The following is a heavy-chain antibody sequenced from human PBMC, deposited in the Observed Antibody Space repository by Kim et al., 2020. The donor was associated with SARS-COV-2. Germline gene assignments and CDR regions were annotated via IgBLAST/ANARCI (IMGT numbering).Heavy chain of an antibody. D-gene: IGHD3-10*01. CDR2: ISAYNGNT. J-gene: IGHJ4*02. CDR1: GYTFTSYG. V-gene: IGHV1-18*01. Sequence: ASVKVSCKASGYTFTSYGISWVRQAPGQGLEWMGWISAYNGNTNYAQKLQGRVTMTTDTSTSTAYMELRSLRSDDTAVYYCARDLRVVLLWFGESRGGRYYFDYWGQGTLVTVSS. CDR3: ARDLRVVLLWFGESRGGRYYFDY.